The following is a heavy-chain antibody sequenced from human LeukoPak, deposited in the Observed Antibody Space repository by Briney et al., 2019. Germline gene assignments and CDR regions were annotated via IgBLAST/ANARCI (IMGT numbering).Heavy chain of an antibody. CDR3: ARAGAWQIDP. CDR1: GGSISSDDYF. V-gene: IGHV4-30-2*01. D-gene: IGHD3-10*01. CDR2: IYHRGST. Sequence: SETLSLTCAVSGGSISSDDYFWSWIRQPPGKGLEWIGYIYHRGSTSYNPSLKSRVTISLDKSKNQFSLSLTSVTAADTAVYYCARAGAWQIDPWGQGTLVTVSS. J-gene: IGHJ5*02.